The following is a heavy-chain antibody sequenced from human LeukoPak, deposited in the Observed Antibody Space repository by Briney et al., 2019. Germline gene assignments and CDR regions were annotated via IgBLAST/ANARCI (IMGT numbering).Heavy chain of an antibody. D-gene: IGHD3-9*01. V-gene: IGHV1-18*01. CDR3: ARVLGNYDILTGYRGAYYFDY. CDR2: IGAYNGNT. Sequence: ASVKVSCKASGYTFTSYGISWVRQAPGQGLEWMGWIGAYNGNTNYAQKLQGRVTMTTDTSTSTAYMELRSLRSDDTAVYYCARVLGNYDILTGYRGAYYFDYWGQGTLVTVSS. J-gene: IGHJ4*02. CDR1: GYTFTSYG.